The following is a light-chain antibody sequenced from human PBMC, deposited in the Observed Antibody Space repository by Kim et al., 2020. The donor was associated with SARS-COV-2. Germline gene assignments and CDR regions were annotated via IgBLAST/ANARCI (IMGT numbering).Light chain of an antibody. CDR2: SNN. V-gene: IGLV1-44*01. Sequence: GQSVNISCSGSNSNIGVNTVNWYQQFPGTAPKLLIYSNNQRPSGVPDRFSGSKSGTSASLALSGLLSEDEADYYCATWDDSLNAWVFGGGTQLTVL. CDR1: NSNIGVNT. J-gene: IGLJ3*02. CDR3: ATWDDSLNAWV.